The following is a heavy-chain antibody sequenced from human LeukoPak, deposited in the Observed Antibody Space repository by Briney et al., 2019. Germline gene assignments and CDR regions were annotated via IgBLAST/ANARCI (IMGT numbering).Heavy chain of an antibody. Sequence: SETLSLTCTVSGGSISSYYWSWIRQPPGKGLERIGYIYYSGSTNYNPSLKSRVTISVDTSKNQFSLKLSSVTAADTAVYYCARGVPYYYDSSGYYAGYYFDYWGQGTLVTVSS. CDR2: IYYSGST. D-gene: IGHD3-22*01. J-gene: IGHJ4*02. V-gene: IGHV4-59*01. CDR3: ARGVPYYYDSSGYYAGYYFDY. CDR1: GGSISSYY.